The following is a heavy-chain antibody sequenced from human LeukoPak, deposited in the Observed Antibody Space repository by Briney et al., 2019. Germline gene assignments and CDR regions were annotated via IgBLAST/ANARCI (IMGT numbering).Heavy chain of an antibody. D-gene: IGHD3-22*01. V-gene: IGHV3-21*04. Sequence: GGSLRLSCAASGFTFSSYSMNWVRQAPGKGLEWVSSISSSSSYIYYADSVKGRFTISRDNAKNSLYLQMNSLRAEDTAVYYCAKDLYYYDSSGYYHYWGQGTLVTVSS. CDR3: AKDLYYYDSSGYYHY. CDR2: ISSSSSYI. CDR1: GFTFSSYS. J-gene: IGHJ4*02.